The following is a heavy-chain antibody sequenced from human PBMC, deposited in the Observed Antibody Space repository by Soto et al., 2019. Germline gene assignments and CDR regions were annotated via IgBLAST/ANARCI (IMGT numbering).Heavy chain of an antibody. Sequence: QVQLVESGGGVVQPGRSLRLSCAASGFTFSSYAMHWVRQAPGKGLEWVAVISYDGSNKYYADSVKGRFTISRDNSKNTLYLQMNSLRAEDTAVYYCVRSQGRGYSPVDYWGQGTLVTVSS. CDR3: VRSQGRGYSPVDY. CDR1: GFTFSSYA. J-gene: IGHJ4*02. D-gene: IGHD5-18*01. CDR2: ISYDGSNK. V-gene: IGHV3-30-3*01.